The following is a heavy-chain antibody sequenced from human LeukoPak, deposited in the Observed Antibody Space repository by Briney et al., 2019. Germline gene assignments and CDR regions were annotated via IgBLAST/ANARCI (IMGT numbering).Heavy chain of an antibody. CDR1: GGSISSSSYY. V-gene: IGHV4-39*01. J-gene: IGHJ4*02. CDR3: ARVASTVTSPSFDY. Sequence: SETLSLTCTVSGGSISSSSYYWGWIRQPPGKGLEWIGSIYYSGSTYYNPSLKSRVTISVDTSKNQFSLKLSSVTAADTAVYYCARVASTVTSPSFDYWGQGTLVTVSS. CDR2: IYYSGST. D-gene: IGHD4-17*01.